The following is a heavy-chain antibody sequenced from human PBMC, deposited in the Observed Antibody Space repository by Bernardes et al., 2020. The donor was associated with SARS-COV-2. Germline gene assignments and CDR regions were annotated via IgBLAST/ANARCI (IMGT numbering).Heavy chain of an antibody. CDR1: GFTFGDYA. CDR2: IRSKSYGGTT. J-gene: IGHJ5*02. Sequence: GGSLRLSCTSSGFTFGDYAMSWLRQAPRKGLEWVGFIRSKSYGGTTEYAASVKGRFSISRDDSKSIAYLQMNSLKTEDTAVYYCARDLDQVVTSRFDPWGQGTLVTVSS. CDR3: ARDLDQVVTSRFDP. V-gene: IGHV3-49*03. D-gene: IGHD2-15*01.